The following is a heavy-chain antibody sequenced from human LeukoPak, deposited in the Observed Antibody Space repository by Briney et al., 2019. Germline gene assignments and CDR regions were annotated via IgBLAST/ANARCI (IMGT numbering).Heavy chain of an antibody. Sequence: GASVKVSCKASGGTFSSYAISWVRQAPGQGLEWMGGIIPIFGTANYAQKFQGRITITTDESTSTAYMELSSLRSEDTAVYYCARNIVVPAAADAFDIWGQGTMVTVSS. D-gene: IGHD2-2*01. CDR2: IIPIFGTA. J-gene: IGHJ3*02. V-gene: IGHV1-69*05. CDR3: ARNIVVPAAADAFDI. CDR1: GGTFSSYA.